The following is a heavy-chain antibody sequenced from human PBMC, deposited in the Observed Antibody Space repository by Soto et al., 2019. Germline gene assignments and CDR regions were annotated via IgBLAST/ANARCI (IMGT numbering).Heavy chain of an antibody. J-gene: IGHJ3*02. D-gene: IGHD6-13*01. CDR1: GFTFSSYS. CDR2: IGSSSSYI. CDR3: ARDYYHDDGYSSSHDAFDI. Sequence: GGSLRLSCAASGFTFSSYSMNWVRQAPGKGLEWVSSIGSSSSYIYYADSVKGRFTISRDNAKNSLYLQMNSLRAEDTAVYYCARDYYHDDGYSSSHDAFDIWGQGTMVTVSS. V-gene: IGHV3-21*01.